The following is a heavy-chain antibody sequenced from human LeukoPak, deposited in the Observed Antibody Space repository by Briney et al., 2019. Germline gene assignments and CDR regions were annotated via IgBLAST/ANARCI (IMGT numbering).Heavy chain of an antibody. CDR1: GGTFSSYA. CDR2: IIPIFGTA. J-gene: IGHJ6*03. CDR3: ARGGAAGDYYYYYMDV. V-gene: IGHV1-69*13. D-gene: IGHD6-13*01. Sequence: SVKVSCKASGGTFSSYAISWVRQAPGQGLEWMGGIIPIFGTANYAQKFQGRVTITADESTSTAYMELSSLRSEDTAVYYCARGGAAGDYYYYYMDVWAKGPRSPSP.